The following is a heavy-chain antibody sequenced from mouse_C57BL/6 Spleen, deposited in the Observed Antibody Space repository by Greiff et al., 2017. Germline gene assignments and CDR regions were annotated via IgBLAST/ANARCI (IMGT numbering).Heavy chain of an antibody. CDR2: ISGGGGNT. D-gene: IGHD1-1*01. Sequence: EVQRVESGGGLVKPGGSLKLSCAASGFTFSSYTMSWVRQTPEKRLEWVATISGGGGNTYYPDSVKGRFTISRDKAKNTLYLQMSSLRSEDTALYYCARYYYGSSYENYYAMDYWGQGTSVTVSS. CDR3: ARYYYGSSYENYYAMDY. J-gene: IGHJ4*01. CDR1: GFTFSSYT. V-gene: IGHV5-9*01.